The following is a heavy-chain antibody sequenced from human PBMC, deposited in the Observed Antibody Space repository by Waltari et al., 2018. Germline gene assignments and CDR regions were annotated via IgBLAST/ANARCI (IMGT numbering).Heavy chain of an antibody. CDR3: AHVTIFGVVVDY. CDR1: GFSLSTSGVG. D-gene: IGHD3-3*01. Sequence: QITLKESGPTLVKPTQTLTLTCTFSGFSLSTSGVGVGWIRQPPGKALAWLALIYWNDDKRYSPSLKSRLTITKVTSKNQVVLTMTNMDPVDTATYYCAHVTIFGVVVDYWGQGTLVTVSS. J-gene: IGHJ4*02. CDR2: IYWNDDK. V-gene: IGHV2-5*01.